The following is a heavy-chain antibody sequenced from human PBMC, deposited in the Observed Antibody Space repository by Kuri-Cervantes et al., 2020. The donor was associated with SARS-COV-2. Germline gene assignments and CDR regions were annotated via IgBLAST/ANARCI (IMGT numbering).Heavy chain of an antibody. J-gene: IGHJ5*02. CDR1: GYTFSTYD. D-gene: IGHD1-7*01. CDR2: MNPDTGNS. CDR3: ATGSPTGTTSWFDP. Sequence: ASVKVSCKASGYTFSTYDINWVRQASGQGLEWMGWMNPDTGNSGYAQNFRGRVTMTRDTSTSTAYMELSSLRSEDTAVYYCATGSPTGTTSWFDPWGQGTLVTVSS. V-gene: IGHV1-8*02.